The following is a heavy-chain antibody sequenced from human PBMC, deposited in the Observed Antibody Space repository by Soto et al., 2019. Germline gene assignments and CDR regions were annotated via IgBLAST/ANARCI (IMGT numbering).Heavy chain of an antibody. CDR2: ISPKSGGT. Sequence: QVQLVQSGAEVKKPGASVKVSCEASGYTFIDYYMHWVRQAPGQGFEWMGRISPKSGGTNYEQKFQGTVTMTWDTSLNTAYMELSSLMSEDTAVYYCARPPGYISDWYYFDLWGQGTLVTVSS. D-gene: IGHD6-19*01. V-gene: IGHV1-2*02. J-gene: IGHJ4*02. CDR3: ARPPGYISDWYYFDL. CDR1: GYTFIDYY.